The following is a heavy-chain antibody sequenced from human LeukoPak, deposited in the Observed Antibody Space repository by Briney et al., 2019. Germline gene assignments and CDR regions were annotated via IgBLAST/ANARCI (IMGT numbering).Heavy chain of an antibody. CDR3: ASLGPATIAAAGHVWSPFDY. V-gene: IGHV3-48*01. D-gene: IGHD6-13*01. Sequence: PGGSLRLSCAASGFTFSTYSMNWVRQAPGKGLEWVSYITSSSSTIHYADSVKGRFTISRDNSKNTLYLQMNSLRAEDTAVYYCASLGPATIAAAGHVWSPFDYWGQGTLVTVSS. J-gene: IGHJ4*02. CDR2: ITSSSSTI. CDR1: GFTFSTYS.